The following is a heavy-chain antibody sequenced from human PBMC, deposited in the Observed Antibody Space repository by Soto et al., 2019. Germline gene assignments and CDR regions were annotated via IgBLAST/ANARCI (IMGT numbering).Heavy chain of an antibody. V-gene: IGHV3-30*18. CDR1: GFTFSNYA. Sequence: LRLSCAASGFTFSNYAMHWVRQSPCKVLDLVAVMSYDGSNKYYADSVKGRFTISRDNSKNTLYLQMNSLRADDTAVYYCAKARAIFGVVIAADYFYDMNVWGQGTTVTVSS. J-gene: IGHJ6*02. CDR3: AKARAIFGVVIAADYFYDMNV. D-gene: IGHD3-3*01. CDR2: MSYDGSNK.